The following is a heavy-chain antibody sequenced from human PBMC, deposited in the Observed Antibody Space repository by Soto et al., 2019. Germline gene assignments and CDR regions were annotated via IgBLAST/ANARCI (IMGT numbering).Heavy chain of an antibody. CDR2: ISAYNGNT. CDR1: GYIFTSYG. V-gene: IGHV1-18*01. CDR3: ARGYDSSWFEKLSWFDP. Sequence: ASVKVSCKASGYIFTSYGISWVRQAPGQGLEWMGWISAYNGNTNYAQKLQGRVTMTTDTSTSTAYMELRGLRSDDTAVYYCARGYDSSWFEKLSWFDPWGQGTLVTVSS. J-gene: IGHJ5*02. D-gene: IGHD6-13*01.